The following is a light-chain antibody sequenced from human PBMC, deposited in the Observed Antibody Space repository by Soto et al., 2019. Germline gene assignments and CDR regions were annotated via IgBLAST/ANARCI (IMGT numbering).Light chain of an antibody. CDR1: QSISTY. V-gene: IGKV1-39*01. Sequence: DIQMTQSPSSLSASVGDRVTITCRAGQSISTYLNCYHQKSGKPPKLLISAASSLQRRVPSRFSSSGSGTDFTLTISSLQPEDFATYYCQQSFSTLGWTFGQGTKVDI. CDR3: QQSFSTLGWT. J-gene: IGKJ1*01. CDR2: AAS.